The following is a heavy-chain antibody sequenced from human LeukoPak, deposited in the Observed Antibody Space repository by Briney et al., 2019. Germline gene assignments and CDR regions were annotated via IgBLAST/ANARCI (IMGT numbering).Heavy chain of an antibody. CDR1: GFTFYDYA. Sequence: GGSLRLFCAASGFTFYDYAMHWVRHAPGKGLEWVSGISWNSGSIGYADSVKGRFTISRDNAKNSLYLQMNSLRAEDTALYYCAKDSSPYYYYMDVWGKGTTVTISS. CDR3: AKDSSPYYYYMDV. V-gene: IGHV3-9*01. CDR2: ISWNSGSI. J-gene: IGHJ6*03.